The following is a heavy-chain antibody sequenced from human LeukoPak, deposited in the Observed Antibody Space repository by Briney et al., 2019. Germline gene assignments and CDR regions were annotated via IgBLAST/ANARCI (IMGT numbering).Heavy chain of an antibody. V-gene: IGHV1-18*01. CDR2: IRTYDDNA. CDR3: ARDLKMGYSSGRYSWGTGSSNDY. J-gene: IGHJ4*02. CDR1: GYTFTSYG. D-gene: IGHD6-19*01. Sequence: ASVKVSCKASGYTFTSYGIIWVRQAPGQGLEWMGGIRTYDDNANYAERLQGRVTMTTDTSTSTAYMELRSLRSDDTAVYYCARDLKMGYSSGRYSWGTGSSNDYWGQGTLVTVSS.